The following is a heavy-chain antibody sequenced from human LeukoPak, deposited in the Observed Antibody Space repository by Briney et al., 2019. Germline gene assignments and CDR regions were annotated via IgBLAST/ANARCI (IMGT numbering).Heavy chain of an antibody. CDR2: IYYLGSSSYSGTT. CDR1: GVSISSTSFY. D-gene: IGHD3-10*01. V-gene: IGHV4-39*01. CDR3: SRHISGKTDY. Sequence: SETLSLTCAVSGVSISSTSFYWGWIRQPPGKGLEWVGSIYYLGSSSYSGTTYYNPSLKSRVTISVDTSKNQFSLRLSSVTAADTAVYFCSRHISGKTDYWGQGTLVTVSS. J-gene: IGHJ4*02.